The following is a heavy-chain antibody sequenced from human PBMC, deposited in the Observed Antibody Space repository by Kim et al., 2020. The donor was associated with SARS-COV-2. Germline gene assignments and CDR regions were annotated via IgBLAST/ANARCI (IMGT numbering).Heavy chain of an antibody. CDR2: T. CDR3: VRDVEWLLYDD. D-gene: IGHD3-3*01. V-gene: IGHV3-74*01. Sequence: TAYAECVKGRFTISGDNAENALYLQMDSLGAEDTAVYYCVRDVEWLLYDDWGQGTLVTVAS. J-gene: IGHJ4*02.